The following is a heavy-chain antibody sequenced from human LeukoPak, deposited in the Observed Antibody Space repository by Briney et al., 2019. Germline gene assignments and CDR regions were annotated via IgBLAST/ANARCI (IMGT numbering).Heavy chain of an antibody. D-gene: IGHD3-9*01. CDR3: AKDQYYDILTGYYTDPEYFQH. CDR2: ISSSSSYI. Sequence: GGSLRLSCAASGFTFSSYSMNWVRQAPGKGLEWVSSISSSSSYIYYADSVKGRFTISRDNAKNSLYLQMNSLRAEDTAVYYCAKDQYYDILTGYYTDPEYFQHWGQGTLVTVSS. V-gene: IGHV3-21*01. CDR1: GFTFSSYS. J-gene: IGHJ1*01.